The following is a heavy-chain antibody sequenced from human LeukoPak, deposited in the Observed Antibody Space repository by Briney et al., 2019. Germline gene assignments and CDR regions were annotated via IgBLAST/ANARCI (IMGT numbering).Heavy chain of an antibody. J-gene: IGHJ4*02. CDR3: ATRGYDSSGSVDY. Sequence: SQTLSLTCTVSGGSISSGDYNWSWIRQPPGKGLEWIGYIYYSGSTYYNPSLKSRVTISVDTSKNQFSLKLSSVTAADTAVYYCATRGYDSSGSVDYWGQGTLVTVSS. CDR1: GGSISSGDYN. V-gene: IGHV4-30-4*01. CDR2: IYYSGST. D-gene: IGHD3-22*01.